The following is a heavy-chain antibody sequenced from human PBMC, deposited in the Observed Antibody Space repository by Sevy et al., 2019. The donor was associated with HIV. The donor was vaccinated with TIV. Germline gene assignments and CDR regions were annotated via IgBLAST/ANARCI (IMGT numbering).Heavy chain of an antibody. J-gene: IGHJ4*02. D-gene: IGHD2-8*01. Sequence: GGSLRLSCAASGFTFTNYWMHWVRQAPGKGLVWVSHVDNDGSGTNYADSVKGRFTISRDNAKNTVYLQMNSLRAEDTAVYYCTREMYGIDYWGQGTLVTVSS. CDR2: VDNDGSGT. V-gene: IGHV3-74*01. CDR3: TREMYGIDY. CDR1: GFTFTNYW.